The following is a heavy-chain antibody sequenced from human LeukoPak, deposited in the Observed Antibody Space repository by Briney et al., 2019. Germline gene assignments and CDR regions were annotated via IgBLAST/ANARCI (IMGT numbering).Heavy chain of an antibody. CDR1: GFAFSSYA. J-gene: IGHJ5*02. Sequence: AGSLRLSCAASGFAFSSYAMTWVRQAPGKGLEWVSGISGRGGSRYYADAVKGRFSISRDNSENTLLLQMNSLRAEDRGIYFCARVMGASAASWGQGTLVAVSS. D-gene: IGHD2-15*01. CDR2: ISGRGGSR. V-gene: IGHV3-23*01. CDR3: ARVMGASAAS.